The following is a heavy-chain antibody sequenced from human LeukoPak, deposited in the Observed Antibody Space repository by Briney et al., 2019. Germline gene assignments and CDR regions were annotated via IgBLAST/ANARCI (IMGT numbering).Heavy chain of an antibody. CDR3: ARDLAAAGKSYWNFDL. D-gene: IGHD6-13*01. CDR1: GGSIRSYY. J-gene: IGHJ2*01. CDR2: IYSSGST. V-gene: IGHV4-4*07. Sequence: SETLSLTCTVSGGSIRSYYWSWIRQPAGKGLEWNGRIYSSGSTHYNPSLKSRVTISVDTSKNQFSLNLSSVTAADTAVYYCARDLAAAGKSYWNFDLWGRGTLVTVSS.